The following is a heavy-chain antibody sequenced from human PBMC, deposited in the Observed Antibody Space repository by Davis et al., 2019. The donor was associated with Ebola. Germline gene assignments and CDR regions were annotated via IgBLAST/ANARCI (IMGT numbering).Heavy chain of an antibody. V-gene: IGHV3-30-3*01. CDR2: ISYDGSNK. D-gene: IGHD2-2*01. Sequence: GESLKISCAASGFTFSSYAMHWVRQAPGKGLEWVAVISYDGSNKYYADSVKGRFTISRDNSKNTLYLQMNSLKTEDTAVYYCTTDLPAATETFDYWGQGTLVTVSS. CDR3: TTDLPAATETFDY. J-gene: IGHJ4*02. CDR1: GFTFSSYA.